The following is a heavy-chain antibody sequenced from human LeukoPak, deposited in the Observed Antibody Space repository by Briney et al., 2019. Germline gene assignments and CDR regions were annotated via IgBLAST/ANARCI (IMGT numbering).Heavy chain of an antibody. D-gene: IGHD3-10*01. J-gene: IGHJ4*02. Sequence: GASVKVSCKASGYTFTNYYMHCVRQAPGQGLEWMGIINPSGGSTSYAQKFQGRVTMTRDTSTSTVYMELSSLRSEDTAVYFCARVDAEGSGVKYFDYWGQGTLVTVSS. CDR2: INPSGGST. CDR3: ARVDAEGSGVKYFDY. V-gene: IGHV1-46*01. CDR1: GYTFTNYY.